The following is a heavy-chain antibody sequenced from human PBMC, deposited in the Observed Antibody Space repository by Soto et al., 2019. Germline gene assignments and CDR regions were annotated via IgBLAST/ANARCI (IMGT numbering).Heavy chain of an antibody. D-gene: IGHD5-18*01. J-gene: IGHJ4*02. CDR1: GGSISSYY. CDR3: ARRNVDTAMVPNFDY. CDR2: IYYSGST. V-gene: IGHV4-59*01. Sequence: PSETLSLTCTVSGGSISSYYWSWIRQPPGKGLEWIGYIYYSGSTNYNPSLKSRVTISVDTSKNQFSLKLSSVTAADTAVYYCARRNVDTAMVPNFDYWGQGTLVTVSS.